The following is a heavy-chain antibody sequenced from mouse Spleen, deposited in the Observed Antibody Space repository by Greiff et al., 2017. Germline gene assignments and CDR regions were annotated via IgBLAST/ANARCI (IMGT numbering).Heavy chain of an antibody. V-gene: IGHV2-2*01. Sequence: QVQLKESGPGLVQPSQSLSITCTVSGFSLTSYGIHWVRQSPGKGLEWLGVIWSGGSTDYNAAFISRLSISQDNSTSQVFFKMNSLQADDTAIYYFARNSYYYGSSYYFDYWGQGTTLTVSS. CDR3: ARNSYYYGSSYYFDY. J-gene: IGHJ2*01. D-gene: IGHD1-1*01. CDR1: GFSLTSYG. CDR2: IWSGGST.